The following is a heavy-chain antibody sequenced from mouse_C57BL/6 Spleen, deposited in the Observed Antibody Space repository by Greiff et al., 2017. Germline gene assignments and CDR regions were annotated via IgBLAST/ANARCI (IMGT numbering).Heavy chain of an antibody. Sequence: EVHLVESGGGLVKPGGSLKLSCAASGFTFSDYGMHWVRQAPVKGLEWVAYISSGSSTIYYADTVKGRFTISRDNAKNTLFLQMTSLRSEDTAMYYCARDYYGSSYDGFAYWGQGTLVTVSA. CDR2: ISSGSSTI. D-gene: IGHD1-1*01. J-gene: IGHJ3*01. CDR3: ARDYYGSSYDGFAY. V-gene: IGHV5-17*01. CDR1: GFTFSDYG.